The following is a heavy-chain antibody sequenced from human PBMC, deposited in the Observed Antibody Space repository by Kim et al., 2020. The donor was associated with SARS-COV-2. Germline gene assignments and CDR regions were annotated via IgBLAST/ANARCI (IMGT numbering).Heavy chain of an antibody. D-gene: IGHD2-2*01. CDR2: IYYSGST. CDR1: GGSISSSSYY. J-gene: IGHJ4*02. V-gene: IGHV4-39*01. Sequence: SETLSLTCTVSGGSISSSSYYWGWTHQPPGKGLEWIGSIYYSGSTYYNPSLKSRVTISVDTSQNQFSLKLSSVTAADTAVYYCARHIGYCSSTSCLGWDFDYWGQGTLVTVSA. CDR3: ARHIGYCSSTSCLGWDFDY.